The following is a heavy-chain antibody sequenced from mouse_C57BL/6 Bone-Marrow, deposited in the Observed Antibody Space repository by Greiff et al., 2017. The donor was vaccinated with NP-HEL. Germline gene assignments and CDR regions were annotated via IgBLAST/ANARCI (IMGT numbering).Heavy chain of an antibody. J-gene: IGHJ1*03. CDR2: INPNNGGT. CDR1: GYTFTDYN. D-gene: IGHD1-1*01. Sequence: VQLQQSGPELVKPGASVKIPCKASGYTFTDYNMDWVKQSHGKSLEWIGDINPNNGGTIYNQKFKGKATLTVDKSSSTAYMELRSLTSEDTAVYDCAREDYYYGSSYWYFDVWGTGTTVTVSS. V-gene: IGHV1-18*01. CDR3: AREDYYYGSSYWYFDV.